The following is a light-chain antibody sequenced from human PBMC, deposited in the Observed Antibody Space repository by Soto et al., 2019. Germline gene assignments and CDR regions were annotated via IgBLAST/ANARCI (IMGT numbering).Light chain of an antibody. CDR3: QQYNDWPPLT. V-gene: IGKV3-15*01. CDR1: ESVSSD. CDR2: GAS. Sequence: ETVMTQFPATLSVSPGDRVTLSCRASESVSSDVAWYQQKPGQSPRLLIFGASTRATSIPARFSGSGSGTEFTLTISSLQSEDFAVYYCQQYNDWPPLTFGGGTKVDIK. J-gene: IGKJ4*01.